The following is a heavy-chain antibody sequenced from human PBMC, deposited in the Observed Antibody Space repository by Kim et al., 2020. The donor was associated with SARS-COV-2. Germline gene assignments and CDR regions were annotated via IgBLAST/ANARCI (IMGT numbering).Heavy chain of an antibody. CDR1: GFFNDYY. CDR3: TRDGTGSWAHDY. D-gene: IGHD2-2*03. J-gene: IGHJ4*02. CDR2: ISNTGGTI. V-gene: IGHV3-11*04. Sequence: GGSLTLSCETSGFFNDYYINWIRQAPGKGLEWVSYISNTGGTISYADSVRGRFTISRDNAKNSLYLQMNSLRAEDTAVYYCTRDGTGSWAHDYWGQGNLV.